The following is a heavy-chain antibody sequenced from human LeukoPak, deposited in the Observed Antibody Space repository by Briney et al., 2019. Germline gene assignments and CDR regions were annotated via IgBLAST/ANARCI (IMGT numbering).Heavy chain of an antibody. J-gene: IGHJ4*02. Sequence: GESLKISCKGSGYSFTSYWIGWVRQMPGKGLEWMGIIYPGDSDTRYSPSFQGQVTISADKPISTAYLQWSSLKASDTAMYYCARPNTAYDYGDYVFDYWGQGTLVTVSS. CDR1: GYSFTSYW. V-gene: IGHV5-51*01. CDR2: IYPGDSDT. CDR3: ARPNTAYDYGDYVFDY. D-gene: IGHD4-17*01.